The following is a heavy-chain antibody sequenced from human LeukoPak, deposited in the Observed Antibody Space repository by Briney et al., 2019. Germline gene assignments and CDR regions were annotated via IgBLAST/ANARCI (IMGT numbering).Heavy chain of an antibody. V-gene: IGHV3-21*01. CDR2: ISSSSSYI. CDR1: GFTFSSYS. CDR3: ARVGPVLAATLLLGPSDY. J-gene: IGHJ4*02. Sequence: GGSPRLSCAASGFTFSSYSMNWVRQAPGKGLEWVSSISSSSSYIYYADSVKGRFTISRDNAKNSLYLQMNSLRAEDTAVYYCARVGPVLAATLLLGPSDYWGQGTLVTVSS. D-gene: IGHD2-15*01.